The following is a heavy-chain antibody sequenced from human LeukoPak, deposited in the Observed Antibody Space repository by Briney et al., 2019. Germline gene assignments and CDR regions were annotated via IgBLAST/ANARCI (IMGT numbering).Heavy chain of an antibody. V-gene: IGHV3-23*01. CDR2: ISGSGGST. Sequence: GGSLRLSCAASGFTFSSYAMSWVRQAPGKGLEWVSAISGSGGSTYYADSVKGRFTISRDNSKNTLYLQMNSLRAEDTAVYYCAKSGSSLRSFWVGATTPYYFDYWGQGTLVTVSS. D-gene: IGHD1-26*01. J-gene: IGHJ4*02. CDR3: AKSGSSLRSFWVGATTPYYFDY. CDR1: GFTFSSYA.